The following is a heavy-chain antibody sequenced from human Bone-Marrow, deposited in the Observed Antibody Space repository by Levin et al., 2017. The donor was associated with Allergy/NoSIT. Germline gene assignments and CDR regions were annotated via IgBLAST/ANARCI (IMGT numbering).Heavy chain of an antibody. D-gene: IGHD2-2*01. J-gene: IGHJ5*02. V-gene: IGHV3-9*01. CDR3: AKDFTYQLLGLGFDP. CDR2: ISWNSGSI. Sequence: GGSLRLSCAASGFTFDDYAMHWVRQAPGKGLEWVSGISWNSGSIGYADSVKGRFTISRDNAKNSLYLQMNSLRAEDTALYYCAKDFTYQLLGLGFDPWGQGTLVTVSS. CDR1: GFTFDDYA.